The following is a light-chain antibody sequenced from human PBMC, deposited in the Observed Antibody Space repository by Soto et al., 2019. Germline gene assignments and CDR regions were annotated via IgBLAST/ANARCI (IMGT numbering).Light chain of an antibody. CDR2: GVS. CDR3: QQYVRSPVT. V-gene: IGKV3-20*01. Sequence: EIVMTQSPGTLSLSPGERATLSCRASQYINNDYLAWYQQKPGQAPRLLIHGVSNRASGIPDRFSGSGSGTDFTVTISRLEPEDCAVYYCQQYVRSPVTFGGGTKVEIK. J-gene: IGKJ4*01. CDR1: QYINNDY.